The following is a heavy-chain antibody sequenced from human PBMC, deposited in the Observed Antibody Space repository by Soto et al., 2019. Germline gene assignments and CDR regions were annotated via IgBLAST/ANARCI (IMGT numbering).Heavy chain of an antibody. J-gene: IGHJ6*02. CDR1: GFTFSSYG. Sequence: GGSLRLSCAASGFTFSSYGMHWVRQAPGKGLEWVAVIWYDGSNKYYADSVKGRFTISRDNSKNTLYLQMNSLRAEDTAVYYCARDTSITMVRGVIRAPYYYYGMDVWGQGTTVTVSS. CDR3: ARDTSITMVRGVIRAPYYYYGMDV. D-gene: IGHD3-10*01. CDR2: IWYDGSNK. V-gene: IGHV3-33*01.